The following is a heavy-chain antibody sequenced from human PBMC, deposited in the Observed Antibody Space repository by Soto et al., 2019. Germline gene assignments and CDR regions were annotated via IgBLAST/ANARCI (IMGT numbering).Heavy chain of an antibody. D-gene: IGHD3-22*01. V-gene: IGHV4-61*01. CDR2: IYYSGST. J-gene: IGHJ3*02. Sequence: SETLSLTCTVSGGSVSSGSYYWSWIRQPPGKGLEWIGYIYYSGSTNYNPSLKSRVTISVDTSKNQFSLKLSSVTAADTAVYYCARDNRIVVVLNDAFDIWRQRTMVTVSS. CDR1: GGSVSSGSYY. CDR3: ARDNRIVVVLNDAFDI.